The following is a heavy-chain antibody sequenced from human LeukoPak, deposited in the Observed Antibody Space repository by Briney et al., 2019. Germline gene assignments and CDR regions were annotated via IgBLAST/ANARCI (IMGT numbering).Heavy chain of an antibody. V-gene: IGHV4-34*01. D-gene: IGHD3-10*01. CDR2: INHSGST. CDR3: ARAYGSGRTYGMDV. J-gene: IGHJ6*02. Sequence: SETLSLTCAVYGGSFSGYYWSWIRQPPGKGLEWIGEINHSGSTNYNPSLKSRVTISVDTSKNQFSLKLSSVTAADTAVYYCARAYGSGRTYGMDVWGQGTTVTVPS. CDR1: GGSFSGYY.